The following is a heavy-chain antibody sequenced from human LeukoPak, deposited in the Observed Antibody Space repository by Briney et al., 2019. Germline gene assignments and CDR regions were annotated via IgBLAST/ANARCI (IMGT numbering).Heavy chain of an antibody. Sequence: SETLSLTCAVFGASFSGYFWSWIRQPAGKGLEWIGRIYTSGSTNYNPSLKSRVTISVDTSKNQFSLKLSSVTAADTAVYYCAREAEIGGGDAFDIWGRGTMVTVSS. CDR2: IYTSGST. V-gene: IGHV4-4*07. J-gene: IGHJ3*02. CDR3: AREAEIGGGDAFDI. CDR1: GASFSGYF. D-gene: IGHD3-16*01.